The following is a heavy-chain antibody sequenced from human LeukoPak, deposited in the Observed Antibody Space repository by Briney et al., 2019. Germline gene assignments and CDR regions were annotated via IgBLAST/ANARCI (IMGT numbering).Heavy chain of an antibody. V-gene: IGHV1-18*01. D-gene: IGHD3-16*02. J-gene: IGHJ5*02. Sequence: ASVKVSCKASGYTFTSYGISWVRQAPGQGLEWMGWISGYNGNTYYAQKLQGRVTMTTDTSTSTAYMELRSLRSDDTAVYYCARVGGHYDYVWGSYRTNWFDPWGQGTLVTVSS. CDR3: ARVGGHYDYVWGSYRTNWFDP. CDR2: ISGYNGNT. CDR1: GYTFTSYG.